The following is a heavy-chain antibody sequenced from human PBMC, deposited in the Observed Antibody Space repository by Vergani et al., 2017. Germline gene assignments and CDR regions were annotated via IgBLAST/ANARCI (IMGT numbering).Heavy chain of an antibody. CDR1: GGSFSGYY. CDR2: IYYSGSN. Sequence: QVQLQQWGAGLLKPSETLSLTCAVYGGSFSGYYWGWIRQPPGTGLEWIGDIYYSGSNNYNPSLKSRVTISVDTSKNQFSLKLSSVTAADTAVYYCARVTQIDACDIWGQGTMVTVSS. V-gene: IGHV4-34*11. J-gene: IGHJ3*02. CDR3: ARVTQIDACDI.